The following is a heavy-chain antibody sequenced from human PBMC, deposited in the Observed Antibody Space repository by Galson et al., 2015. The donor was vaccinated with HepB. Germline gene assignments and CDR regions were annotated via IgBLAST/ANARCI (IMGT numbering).Heavy chain of an antibody. D-gene: IGHD2-2*02. V-gene: IGHV3-7*03. CDR1: GFTFSSYW. CDR2: IKQDGSEK. CDR3: ARGGGYCSSTSCYTRGWFDP. J-gene: IGHJ5*02. Sequence: SLRLSCAASGFTFSSYWMSWVRQAPGKGLEWVANIKQDGSEKYYVDSVKGRFTISRDNAKNSLYLQMNSLRAEDTAVYYCARGGGYCSSTSCYTRGWFDPWGQGTLVTVSS.